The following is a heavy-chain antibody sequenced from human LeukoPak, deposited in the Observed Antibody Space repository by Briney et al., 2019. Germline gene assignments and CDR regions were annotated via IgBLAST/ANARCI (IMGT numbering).Heavy chain of an antibody. V-gene: IGHV1-24*01. D-gene: IGHD3-3*01. Sequence: ASVKVSCKVSGYTLTELSMHWVRQAPGKGLEWMGGFDPEDGETIYAQKFQGRVTMTEDTFTDTAYMELSSLRSEDTAVYYCAASIFGVVQNWFDPWGQGTLVTVSS. CDR3: AASIFGVVQNWFDP. CDR1: GYTLTELS. CDR2: FDPEDGET. J-gene: IGHJ5*02.